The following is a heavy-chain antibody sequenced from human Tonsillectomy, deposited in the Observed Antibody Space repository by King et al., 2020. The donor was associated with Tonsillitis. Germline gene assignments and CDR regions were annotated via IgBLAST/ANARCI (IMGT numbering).Heavy chain of an antibody. D-gene: IGHD5-18*01. CDR3: GQTVDTAMVYFDY. J-gene: IGHJ4*02. V-gene: IGHV4-39*01. CDR2: IYYSGST. CDR1: GGSISSNTYY. Sequence: LQLQESGPGLVKPSETLSLTCTVSGGSISSNTYYWGWIRQPPGKGLEWIGSIYYSGSTYYNPSLKSRVTISVDTSKNQFSLNLSSVTAADTAVYYCGQTVDTAMVYFDYRGQVTLVTVSS.